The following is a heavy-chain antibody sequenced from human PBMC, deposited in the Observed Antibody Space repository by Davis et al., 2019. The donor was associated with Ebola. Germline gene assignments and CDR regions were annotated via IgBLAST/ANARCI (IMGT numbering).Heavy chain of an antibody. J-gene: IGHJ5*02. CDR2: IHYSGRT. Sequence: LRLSCTVSGGSINSGGKYWNWIRQHPGKGLEWIGYIHYSGRTYYNPSPKSRVTISVDTSKNQFSLKLSSVTAADTAVYYCARGLLGIVVVPAANWFDPWGQGTLVTVSS. CDR1: GGSINSGGKY. CDR3: ARGLLGIVVVPAANWFDP. V-gene: IGHV4-31*03. D-gene: IGHD2-2*03.